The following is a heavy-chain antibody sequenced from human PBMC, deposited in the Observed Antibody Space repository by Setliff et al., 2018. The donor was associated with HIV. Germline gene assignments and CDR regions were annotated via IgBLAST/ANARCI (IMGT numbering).Heavy chain of an antibody. D-gene: IGHD4-17*01. Sequence: GASVKVSCKASGYTFTSYGISWVRQAPGQGLEWMGWISAYNGNTNYAQKLQGRVTMTTDTSTSTAYMELRSLRSDDTAVYFCARDPDYGDFIALDIWGQGTMVTVSS. CDR1: GYTFTSYG. CDR2: ISAYNGNT. V-gene: IGHV1-18*01. J-gene: IGHJ3*02. CDR3: ARDPDYGDFIALDI.